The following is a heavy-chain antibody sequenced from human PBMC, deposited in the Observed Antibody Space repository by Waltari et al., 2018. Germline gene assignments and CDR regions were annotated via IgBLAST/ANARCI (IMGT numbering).Heavy chain of an antibody. CDR3: AKDGTMVRGAGMDV. CDR1: GFPFSSYA. J-gene: IGHJ6*02. V-gene: IGHV3-23*01. CDR2: ISGSGGST. Sequence: EVQLLESGGGLVQPGGSLRLSCAASGFPFSSYAMSWVRQAPGKGLEWVSAISGSGGSTYYADSVKGRFTISRDNSKNTLYLQMNSLRAEDTAVYYCAKDGTMVRGAGMDVWGQGTTVTVSS. D-gene: IGHD3-10*01.